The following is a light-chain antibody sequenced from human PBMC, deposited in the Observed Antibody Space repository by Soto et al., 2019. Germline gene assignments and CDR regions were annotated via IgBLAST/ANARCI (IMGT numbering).Light chain of an antibody. CDR2: KAS. CDR3: QQNDSYST. Sequence: DIPMTQSPSTLSASVGDRVTITCRASQSISSWLARYQQKPGKAPKLLIYKASSLESGVPSRFSSSGSGTEFTLTIRSRQPEDFATYYFQQNDSYSTFGQGTKGEIK. CDR1: QSISSW. J-gene: IGKJ1*01. V-gene: IGKV1-5*03.